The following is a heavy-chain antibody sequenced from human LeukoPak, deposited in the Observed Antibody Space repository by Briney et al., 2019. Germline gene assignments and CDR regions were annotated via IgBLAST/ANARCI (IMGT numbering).Heavy chain of an antibody. V-gene: IGHV3-48*01. J-gene: IGHJ5*02. CDR1: GFTFSSYS. Sequence: GGSLRLSCAASGFTFSSYSMNWVRQAPGKGLEWVSYISSSSSTIYYADSVKGRFTISRDNAKNSLYLQMNSLRAEDTAVYYCARDFSIYCTNGVCENWFDPWGQGTLVTVSS. CDR2: ISSSSSTI. CDR3: ARDFSIYCTNGVCENWFDP. D-gene: IGHD2-8*01.